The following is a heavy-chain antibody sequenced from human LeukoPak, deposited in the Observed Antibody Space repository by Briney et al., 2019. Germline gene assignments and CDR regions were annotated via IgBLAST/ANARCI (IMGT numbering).Heavy chain of an antibody. J-gene: IGHJ5*02. V-gene: IGHV3-11*01. CDR1: GFTFSDYY. D-gene: IGHD3-16*01. Sequence: PGGSLRLSCAASGFTFSDYYMSWIRHTPGKGLEWLSYINSNGFNILYADSVKGRFTVSRDNAKKSLYLQIHSLRAEDTAMYYCARSSYALVNWFDPWGQGTLVTVSS. CDR3: ARSSYALVNWFDP. CDR2: INSNGFNI.